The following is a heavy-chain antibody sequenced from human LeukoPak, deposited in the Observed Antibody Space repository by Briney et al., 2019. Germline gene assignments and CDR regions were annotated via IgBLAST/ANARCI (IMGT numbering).Heavy chain of an antibody. CDR2: ISSHGRTT. CDR3: TRMAAVFFAMDV. Sequence: GGSLRLSCAASGFTFDTYAMHWVRQAPGKGLECVAAISSHGRTTYYANSVKGRFAISRDNSKNTLFLQMGSLRDDDMGVYYCTRMAAVFFAMDVWGQGTTVTVSS. V-gene: IGHV3-64*01. J-gene: IGHJ6*02. D-gene: IGHD6-13*01. CDR1: GFTFDTYA.